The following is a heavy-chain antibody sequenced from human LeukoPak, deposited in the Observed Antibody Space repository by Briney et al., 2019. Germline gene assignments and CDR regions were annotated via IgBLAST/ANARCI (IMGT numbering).Heavy chain of an antibody. CDR3: ARGEDGDYYFQH. V-gene: IGHV4-34*01. CDR2: INHSGSS. J-gene: IGHJ1*01. Sequence: SETLSLTCAVYGXSFSGYYWSWIRQPPGKGLEWIGEINHSGSSNYNPSLKSRVTISVDTSKNQFPLKLSSVTAADTAVYYCARGEDGDYYFQHWGQGTLVTVSS. CDR1: GXSFSGYY. D-gene: IGHD4-17*01.